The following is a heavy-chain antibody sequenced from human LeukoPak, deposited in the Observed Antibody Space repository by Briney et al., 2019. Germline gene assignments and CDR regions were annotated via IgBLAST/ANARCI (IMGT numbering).Heavy chain of an antibody. CDR3: ARSYDYVWGSYRPAGFDP. CDR2: INPNSGGT. J-gene: IGHJ5*02. CDR1: GYTFTGYY. D-gene: IGHD3-16*02. V-gene: IGHV1-2*02. Sequence: ASVKVSCKASGYTFTGYYMHWVRQAPGQGLEWMGWINPNSGGTNYAQKFQGRVTMTRDTSISTAYMELSRLRSNDTAVYYCARSYDYVWGSYRPAGFDPWGQGTLVTVSS.